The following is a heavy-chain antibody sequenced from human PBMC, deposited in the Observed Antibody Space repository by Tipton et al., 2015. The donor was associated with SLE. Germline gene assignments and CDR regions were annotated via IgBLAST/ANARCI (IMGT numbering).Heavy chain of an antibody. D-gene: IGHD6-13*01. Sequence: TLSLTCAVSGGPISSSSWRSWVRQPPGKGLEWIGEINHSGSTNYNPSLKRRVTISVDTSKNQFSLKLSSVTAADTAVYYCAREEGSSWYGAGDYWGQGTLVTVSS. CDR2: INHSGST. V-gene: IGHV4-4*02. CDR3: AREEGSSWYGAGDY. CDR1: GGPISSSSW. J-gene: IGHJ4*02.